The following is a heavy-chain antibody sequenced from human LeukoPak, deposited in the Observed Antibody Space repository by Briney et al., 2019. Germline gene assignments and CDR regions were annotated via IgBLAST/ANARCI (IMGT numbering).Heavy chain of an antibody. CDR2: VIGSGTMT. D-gene: IGHD4-23*01. V-gene: IGHV3-23*01. Sequence: GGSLRLSCAASGFTFSSSTMGWVRQAPGQGLRWVSAVIGSGTMTSYADSVRGRFTISRDNSKNTLSLQMSSLRAEDTAVYYCAKAYDYGGKGPSPFDYWGQGTLVTISS. CDR3: AKAYDYGGKGPSPFDY. CDR1: GFTFSSST. J-gene: IGHJ4*02.